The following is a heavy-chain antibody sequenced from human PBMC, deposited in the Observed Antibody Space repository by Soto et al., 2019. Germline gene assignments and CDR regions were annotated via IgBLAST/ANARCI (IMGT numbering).Heavy chain of an antibody. D-gene: IGHD3-10*01. J-gene: IGHJ6*02. CDR3: AREAMVRGRGRYYYYGMDV. Sequence: ASVKVSCKASGYTFTRYYIHWVRPAPGQGLEWMGWINPNSGGTNYAQKFQGWVTMTRDTSISTAYMELSRLRSDDTAMYYCAREAMVRGRGRYYYYGMDVWGQGTTVTVSS. CDR2: INPNSGGT. V-gene: IGHV1-2*04. CDR1: GYTFTRYY.